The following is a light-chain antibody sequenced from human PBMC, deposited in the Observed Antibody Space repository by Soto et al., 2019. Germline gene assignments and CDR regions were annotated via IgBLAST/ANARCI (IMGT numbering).Light chain of an antibody. V-gene: IGLV2-14*01. CDR2: EVS. CDR1: SSDLGGYNY. CDR3: SSYTSSDTLV. J-gene: IGLJ1*01. Sequence: QSALTQPGSVSGSPGQSITVSCTGTSSDLGGYNYVSWYQHHPGKAPKLMIYEVSNRPSGVSNRFSGSKSGNTASLTISGLQAEDEADYYCSSYTSSDTLVFGTGTKVTVL.